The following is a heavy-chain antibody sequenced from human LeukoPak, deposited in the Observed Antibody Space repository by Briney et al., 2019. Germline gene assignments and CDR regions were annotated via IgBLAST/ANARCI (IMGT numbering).Heavy chain of an antibody. CDR2: TRSKSEGGTA. CDR1: GFTVNSVW. D-gene: IGHD7-27*01. Sequence: GGSLRLSCAASGFTVNSVWMTWVRQAQGKGLEWVGRTRSKSEGGTADYAAPVKGRFTISRDDSKNTLSLQMNSLESEDTAVYYCTSTLGYWGQGTLVTVSS. J-gene: IGHJ4*02. CDR3: TSTLGY. V-gene: IGHV3-15*01.